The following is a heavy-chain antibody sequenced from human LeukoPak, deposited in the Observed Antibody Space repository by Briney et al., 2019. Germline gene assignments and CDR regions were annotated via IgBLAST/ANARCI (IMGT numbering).Heavy chain of an antibody. V-gene: IGHV3-23*01. J-gene: IGHJ4*02. CDR3: ARDTSRSDYLVV. CDR2: ITGSGGST. Sequence: GGSLRLSCAASGFTFSGYAMNWVRQAPGKGLEWVSAITGSGGSTYYAAPVKGRFTISRDNAKNSLYLQMNSLRAEDTAVYYCARDTSRSDYLVVWGQGTLVTVSS. CDR1: GFTFSGYA.